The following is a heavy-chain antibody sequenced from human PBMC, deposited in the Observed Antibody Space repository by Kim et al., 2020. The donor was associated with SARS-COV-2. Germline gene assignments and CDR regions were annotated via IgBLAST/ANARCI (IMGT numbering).Heavy chain of an antibody. Sequence: SETLSLTCTVSGGSLNSNFYYWGWIRLPPGKGLEWIGSIYYSGTTYYNPSLKSRVTISVDTSKNQFSLKVRSVTAADTAGYFCARQTQRRAGHNFGAFDIWGPGTMVTVAS. CDR1: GGSLNSNFYY. D-gene: IGHD3-3*01. V-gene: IGHV4-39*01. J-gene: IGHJ3*02. CDR2: IYYSGTT. CDR3: ARQTQRRAGHNFGAFDI.